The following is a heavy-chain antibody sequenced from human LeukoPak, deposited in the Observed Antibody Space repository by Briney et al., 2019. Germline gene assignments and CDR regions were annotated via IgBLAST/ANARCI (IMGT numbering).Heavy chain of an antibody. J-gene: IGHJ6*03. V-gene: IGHV3-7*01. CDR1: GFTFRIYA. CDR2: IKQDGSEK. D-gene: IGHD3-3*01. Sequence: GGSLRLSCAASGFTFRIYAMSWVRQAPGKGLEWVANIKQDGSEKYYVDSVKGRFTISRDNAKKSLYLQMNSLRAEDTAMYYCARDMGYYDFWSGNYYYYYYMDVWGKGTTVTVSS. CDR3: ARDMGYYDFWSGNYYYYYYMDV.